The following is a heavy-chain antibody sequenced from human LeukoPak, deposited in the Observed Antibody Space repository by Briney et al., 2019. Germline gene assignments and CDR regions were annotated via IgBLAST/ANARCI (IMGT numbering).Heavy chain of an antibody. V-gene: IGHV3-48*01. CDR3: AKHMQYDSSGHLDY. CDR1: GFTFSSYS. D-gene: IGHD3-22*01. Sequence: GGSLRLSCAASGFTFSSYSMNGVRQAPGKGLEWVSYISSSSSTIYYADSVTGRFTISRDNAKNSLYLQMNSLRAEDTAVYYCAKHMQYDSSGHLDYWGQGTLVTVSS. J-gene: IGHJ4*02. CDR2: ISSSSSTI.